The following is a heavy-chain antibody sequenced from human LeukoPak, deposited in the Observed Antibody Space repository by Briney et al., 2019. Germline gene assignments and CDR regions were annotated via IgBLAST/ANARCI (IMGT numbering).Heavy chain of an antibody. CDR3: ATPDTEMDIVVVVAAPPPFDY. Sequence: GRSLRLSCAASGFTFRTYGMRWVRRAPGKGLEWVAGISYEGSSKYYADSVRGRSTISRDNSKNTLYLQTNSLRAEDTDVYYCATPDTEMDIVVVVAAPPPFDYWGQGTLVTVSS. J-gene: IGHJ4*02. CDR1: GFTFRTYG. D-gene: IGHD2-15*01. CDR2: ISYEGSSK. V-gene: IGHV3-30*03.